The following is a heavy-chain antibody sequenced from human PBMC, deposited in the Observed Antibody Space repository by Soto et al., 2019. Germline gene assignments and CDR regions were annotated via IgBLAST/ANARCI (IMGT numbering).Heavy chain of an antibody. J-gene: IGHJ4*02. Sequence: QVQLVQSGAEVKKPGASVKVSCKASGYTFINYYMRWVRQAPGQGLEWMGTVNPSNDYTTFAQKFQGRVTMTTDTSTGTVYMELGSPRSEDTAVYYCAREGGGSRGYFDYWGQGTLVTVSS. CDR1: GYTFINYY. CDR2: VNPSNDYT. D-gene: IGHD1-26*01. V-gene: IGHV1-46*01. CDR3: AREGGGSRGYFDY.